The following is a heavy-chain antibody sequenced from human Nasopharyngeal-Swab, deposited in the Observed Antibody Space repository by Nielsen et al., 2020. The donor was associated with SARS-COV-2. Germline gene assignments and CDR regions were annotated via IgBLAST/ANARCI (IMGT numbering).Heavy chain of an antibody. D-gene: IGHD2-21*02. V-gene: IGHV5-51*01. Sequence: KVSCKGSGYTFTNYWIGWVRQMPGKGLEWMGTIYPGNSDTRYSPSFQGQVTFSVDRSITTACLQWSSLKASDTAMYYCARRQYCEGDCSFDYWGQGALVTVSS. CDR1: GYTFTNYW. CDR3: ARRQYCEGDCSFDY. CDR2: IYPGNSDT. J-gene: IGHJ4*02.